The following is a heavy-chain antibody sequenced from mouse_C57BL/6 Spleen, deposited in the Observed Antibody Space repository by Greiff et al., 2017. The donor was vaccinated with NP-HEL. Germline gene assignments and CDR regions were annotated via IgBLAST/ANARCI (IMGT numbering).Heavy chain of an antibody. CDR1: GFNIKDYY. CDR2: IDPEDGET. CDR3: ALVLDSTFYAMDY. Sequence: VQLQQSGAELVKPGASVKLSCTASGFNIKDYYMHWVKQRTEQGLEWIGRIDPEDGETKYAPKFQGQATITADTSSNTAYLQLSSLTSEDTAVYYCALVLDSTFYAMDYWGQGTSVTVSS. D-gene: IGHD6-2*01. V-gene: IGHV14-2*01. J-gene: IGHJ4*01.